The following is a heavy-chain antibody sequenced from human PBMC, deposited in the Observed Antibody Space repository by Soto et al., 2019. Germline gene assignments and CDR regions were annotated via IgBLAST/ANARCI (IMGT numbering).Heavy chain of an antibody. CDR1: GGTFSSYA. CDR3: ARGDSSSWCPFDY. D-gene: IGHD6-13*01. J-gene: IGHJ4*02. CDR2: IIPIFGTA. Sequence: RASVKVSCKASGGTFSSYAISWVRQAPGQGLEWMGGIIPIFGTANYAQKFQGRVTITADESTSTAYMELSSLRSEDTAVYYCARGDSSSWCPFDYWGQGTLVTVSS. V-gene: IGHV1-69*13.